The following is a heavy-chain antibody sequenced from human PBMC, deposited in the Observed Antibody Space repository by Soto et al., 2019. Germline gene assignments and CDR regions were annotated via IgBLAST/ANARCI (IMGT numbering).Heavy chain of an antibody. D-gene: IGHD1-20*01. Sequence: GGSLRLSCAASGFTFSSYAMSWVRQAPGKELEWVSAISGSGGSTYYVDSVKGRFTITRDNSKNTLYLQMNSLRAEDTAVYYCVKLTIRANWNDQVYFDYWGQGTLVTVSS. CDR1: GFTFSSYA. V-gene: IGHV3-23*01. CDR2: ISGSGGST. CDR3: VKLTIRANWNDQVYFDY. J-gene: IGHJ4*02.